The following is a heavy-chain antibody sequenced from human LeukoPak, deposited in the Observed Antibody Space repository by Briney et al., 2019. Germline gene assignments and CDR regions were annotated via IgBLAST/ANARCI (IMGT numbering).Heavy chain of an antibody. J-gene: IGHJ4*01. D-gene: IGHD2-15*01. CDR3: ARESVVVGSSYYLDF. CDR1: GDPLSNYY. V-gene: IGHV4-59*01. CDR2: IYSSETA. Sequence: KSSETLTLTCTVSGDPLSNYYWTWIRQTPGKGLEWIRYIYSSETANYNPSLKSRLSISQDTSKNQVSLTMNSVTAADTVIYYCARESVVVGSSYYLDFWGHGTLVTVSS.